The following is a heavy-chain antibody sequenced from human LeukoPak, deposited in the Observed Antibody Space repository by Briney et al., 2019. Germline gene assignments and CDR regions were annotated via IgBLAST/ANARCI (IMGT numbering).Heavy chain of an antibody. CDR2: IIPIFGTA. J-gene: IGHJ5*02. D-gene: IGHD2-15*01. V-gene: IGHV1-69*05. CDR3: AREMFSRRKPGYCSGGSCSNWFDP. Sequence: SVKVSCKASGGTFSSYAISWVRQAPGQGLEWMGRIIPIFGTAHYAQKVQGRVTIITDESTSTAYMELRSLRSEDTAVYYCAREMFSRRKPGYCSGGSCSNWFDPWGQGTLVTVSS. CDR1: GGTFSSYA.